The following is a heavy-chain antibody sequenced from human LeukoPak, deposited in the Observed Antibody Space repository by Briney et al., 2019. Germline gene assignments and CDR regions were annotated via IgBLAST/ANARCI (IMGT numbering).Heavy chain of an antibody. D-gene: IGHD3-10*02. V-gene: IGHV3-48*03. Sequence: GGSLRLSCAASGFTFSSYEMHWVRQAPGKGLEWVSYISSSGSIIYYADSVKGRFTISRDNPKNSLYLQMNSLRAEDTAVYYCAELGITMIGGVWGKGTTVTISS. J-gene: IGHJ6*04. CDR1: GFTFSSYE. CDR2: ISSSGSII. CDR3: AELGITMIGGV.